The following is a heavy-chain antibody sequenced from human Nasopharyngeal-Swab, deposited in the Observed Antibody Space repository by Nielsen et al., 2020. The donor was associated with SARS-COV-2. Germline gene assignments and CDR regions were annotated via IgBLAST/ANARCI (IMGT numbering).Heavy chain of an antibody. J-gene: IGHJ4*02. D-gene: IGHD2-15*01. CDR2: ISSSGSTI. V-gene: IGHV3-11*01. CDR1: GFTFSDYY. CDR3: AKDRYCSGGACYFNGFDS. Sequence: GESLKISCAASGFTFSDYYMSWIRQAPGKGLEWVSYISSSGSTIYYADSVKGRFTISRDNSKKKVYLEMHSLRAEDTAVYYCAKDRYCSGGACYFNGFDSWGQGTLVTVSS.